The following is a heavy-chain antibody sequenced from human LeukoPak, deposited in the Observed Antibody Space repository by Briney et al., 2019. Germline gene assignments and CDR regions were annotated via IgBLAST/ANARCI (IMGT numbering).Heavy chain of an antibody. J-gene: IGHJ3*02. CDR1: GGSISSYY. CDR2: MFYNVST. CDR3: ARQGSGRAFDI. Sequence: SETLSLTCTVSGGSISSYYWNWIRQPPGKGLEWIAYMFYNVSTNYSPSLKSRVTISVDTSKNQLSLKLISVTAADTAVYFCARQGSGRAFDIWGQGTMVTVSS. V-gene: IGHV4-59*08.